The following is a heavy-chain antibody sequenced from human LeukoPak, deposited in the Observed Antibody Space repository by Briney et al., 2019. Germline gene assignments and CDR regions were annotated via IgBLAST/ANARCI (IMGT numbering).Heavy chain of an antibody. CDR3: TTDLPGAFTIFGVVIHAFDI. D-gene: IGHD3-3*01. Sequence: GGSLRLSCAASGFTFSNAWMSWVRQAPGKGLEWVGRIKSKTDGGTTDYAAPVKGRFTISRDDSKNTLYLQMNSLKTEDTAVYYCTTDLPGAFTIFGVVIHAFDIWGQGTMVTVSS. CDR1: GFTFSNAW. CDR2: IKSKTDGGTT. V-gene: IGHV3-15*01. J-gene: IGHJ3*02.